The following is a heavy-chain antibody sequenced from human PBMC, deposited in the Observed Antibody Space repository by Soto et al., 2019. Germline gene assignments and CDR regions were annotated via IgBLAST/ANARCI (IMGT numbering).Heavy chain of an antibody. V-gene: IGHV3-48*01. J-gene: IGHJ6*03. D-gene: IGHD5-12*01. Sequence: EVQLVESGGGLVQPGGSLRLSCAASGFTFSSYSVNWVRQAPGKGLEWVSYISSSSTTIYYADSVKGRFTISRDNAKNSLYRQMNSLRAEDTAVYYCPRDTIMTTIYYYYYYMDVWGKGTTVTVSS. CDR3: PRDTIMTTIYYYYYYMDV. CDR2: ISSSSTTI. CDR1: GFTFSSYS.